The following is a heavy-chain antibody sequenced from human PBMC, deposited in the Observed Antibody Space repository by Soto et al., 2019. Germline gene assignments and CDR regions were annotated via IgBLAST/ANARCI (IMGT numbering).Heavy chain of an antibody. J-gene: IGHJ4*02. CDR3: ACRGPQRAGFDY. CDR2: IIPIFGTA. CDR1: GGTFSSYA. V-gene: IGHV1-69*01. Sequence: QVQLVQSGAEVTKPGSSVKVSCKASGGTFSSYAISWVRQAPGQGLEWMGGIIPIFGTANYAQKFQGRVTITADESTSTAYMELTSLRTEDTAVDYCACRGPQRAGFDYWGQGTLVTVSS. D-gene: IGHD3-10*01.